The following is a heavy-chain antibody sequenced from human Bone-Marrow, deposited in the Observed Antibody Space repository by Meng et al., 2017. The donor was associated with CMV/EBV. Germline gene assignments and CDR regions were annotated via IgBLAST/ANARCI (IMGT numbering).Heavy chain of an antibody. J-gene: IGHJ4*02. V-gene: IGHV3-53*01. Sequence: GGSLRLSCAASGFAVTNYYMSWVRQSPGKGLEWVSVIYSSGSTYFADSVKGRFTVSRDSSKNMLYLQMDSLRAEDTAGYYCARDRGDLMYYFDLWGQGSLVTVSS. D-gene: IGHD3-10*01. CDR2: IYSSGST. CDR1: GFAVTNYY. CDR3: ARDRGDLMYYFDL.